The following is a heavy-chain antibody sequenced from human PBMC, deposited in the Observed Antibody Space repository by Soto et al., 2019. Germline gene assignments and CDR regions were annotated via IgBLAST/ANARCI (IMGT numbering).Heavy chain of an antibody. V-gene: IGHV3-23*01. Sequence: EVQLLASGGGLVQPGGALRLSCAASGFTFSNYAMSWVRQAPGKGLEWVSTIGGSRGNTYYADSAKGRFTISRDNSRNTLYLQTTSLRAEDTALYYCAKWVAGKPIFLQYWGQGTLVTVSS. J-gene: IGHJ1*01. CDR1: GFTFSNYA. CDR2: IGGSRGNT. CDR3: AKWVAGKPIFLQY. D-gene: IGHD3-9*01.